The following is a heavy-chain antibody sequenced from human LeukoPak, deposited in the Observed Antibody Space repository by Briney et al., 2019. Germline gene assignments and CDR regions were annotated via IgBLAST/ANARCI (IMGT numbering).Heavy chain of an antibody. D-gene: IGHD6-19*01. J-gene: IGHJ2*01. Sequence: QSGGSLRLSCAASGFTFSSYAMSWVRQAPGKGLEWVSAISGSGGSTYYADSVKGRFTISRDNSKNTLYLQMNSLRAEDTAVYYCAKDGTRRQWLVPFGYFDLWGRGTLVTVSS. CDR1: GFTFSSYA. V-gene: IGHV3-23*01. CDR3: AKDGTRRQWLVPFGYFDL. CDR2: ISGSGGST.